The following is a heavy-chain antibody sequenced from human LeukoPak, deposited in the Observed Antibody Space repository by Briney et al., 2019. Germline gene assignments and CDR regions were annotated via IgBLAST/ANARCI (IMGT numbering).Heavy chain of an antibody. CDR2: INPNSGGT. CDR1: GYTFTGYY. Sequence: GASVKVSCKASGYTFTGYYMHWVRQAPGQGLEWMGWINPNSGGTNYAQKFQGRVTMTRDTSISTVYMELSSLRSDDTAVYYCARGPSGYHNTGGQGTLVAVSS. V-gene: IGHV1-2*02. J-gene: IGHJ4*02. D-gene: IGHD5-12*01. CDR3: ARGPSGYHNT.